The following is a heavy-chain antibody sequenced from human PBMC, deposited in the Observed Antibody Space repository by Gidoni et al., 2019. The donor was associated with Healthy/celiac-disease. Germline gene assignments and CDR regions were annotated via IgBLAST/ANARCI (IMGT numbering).Heavy chain of an antibody. V-gene: IGHV3-11*06. Sequence: QVQLVESGGGLVKPGGSLRPSCAVSGFTFSDHYMSWLRQAPGKGLECVSYISTGSTYTKYADSVKGRFTISRDNAKNSLYLQMNSLRAEDTAVYYCARDVKRGYCSGGNCYRDAFDIWGQGTMVTVSS. CDR3: ARDVKRGYCSGGNCYRDAFDI. CDR1: GFTFSDHY. CDR2: ISTGSTYT. J-gene: IGHJ3*02. D-gene: IGHD2-15*01.